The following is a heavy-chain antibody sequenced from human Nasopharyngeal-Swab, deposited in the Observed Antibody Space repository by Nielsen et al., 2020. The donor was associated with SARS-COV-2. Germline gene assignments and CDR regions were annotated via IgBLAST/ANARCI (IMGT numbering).Heavy chain of an antibody. V-gene: IGHV3-48*03. D-gene: IGHD3-16*02. J-gene: IGHJ6*02. CDR2: ISRSAATI. Sequence: WIRQPPGKGLEWISFISRSAATIYYADSVKGRFTISRGNAKNALYLQLSDLRPEDTAVYYCARNGGPLSDYYFYYAMDVWGQGTSVTVSS. CDR3: ARNGGPLSDYYFYYAMDV.